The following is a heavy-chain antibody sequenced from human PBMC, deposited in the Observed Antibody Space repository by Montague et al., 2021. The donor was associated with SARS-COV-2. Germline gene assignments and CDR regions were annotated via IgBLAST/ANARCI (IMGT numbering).Heavy chain of an antibody. J-gene: IGHJ6*02. CDR3: ARGRYCSSTSCYGYYYGMDV. CDR1: GFTFSSYA. Sequence: SLRLSCAASGFTFSSYAMHWVRQAPGKGLEWVAVISYDGSNKYYXDSVKGRFTISRDNSKNTLYLQMNSLRAEGTAVYYCARGRYCSSTSCYGYYYGMDVWGQGTTVTVSS. V-gene: IGHV3-30*04. CDR2: ISYDGSNK. D-gene: IGHD2-2*01.